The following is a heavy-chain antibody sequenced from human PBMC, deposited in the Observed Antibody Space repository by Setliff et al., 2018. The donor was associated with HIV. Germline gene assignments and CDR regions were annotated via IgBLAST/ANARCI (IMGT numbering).Heavy chain of an antibody. CDR1: GYSISSGYY. J-gene: IGHJ6*02. D-gene: IGHD3-22*01. V-gene: IGHV4-38-2*02. CDR2: IYYSGST. Sequence: SETLSLTCTVSGYSISSGYYWGWIRQPPGKGLEWIGYIYYSGSTYYNPSLESRVTISVDTSKNQFSLKLSSVTAADTAVYYCAREVVQDYYDSSPGSGMDVWGQGTTVTVSS. CDR3: AREVVQDYYDSSPGSGMDV.